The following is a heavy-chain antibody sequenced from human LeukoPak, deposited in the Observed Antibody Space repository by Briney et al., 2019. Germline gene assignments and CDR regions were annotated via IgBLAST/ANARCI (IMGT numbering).Heavy chain of an antibody. CDR3: ARGRLLGDGYPPAGYYFDY. Sequence: SETLSLTCTVSGGSISSSSYYWGWIRQPPGKGLEWIGSIYYSGSTYYNPSLKSRVTISVDTSKNQFSLKLSSVTAADTAVYYCARGRLLGDGYPPAGYYFDYWGQGTLVTVSS. V-gene: IGHV4-39*07. CDR1: GGSISSSSYY. D-gene: IGHD5-24*01. CDR2: IYYSGST. J-gene: IGHJ4*02.